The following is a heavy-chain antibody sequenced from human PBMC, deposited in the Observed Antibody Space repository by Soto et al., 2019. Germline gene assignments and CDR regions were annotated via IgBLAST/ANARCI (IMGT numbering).Heavy chain of an antibody. CDR1: GFTFSSYS. CDR3: VNDLRRLGYYYGMDV. CDR2: ISSNGGST. Sequence: GGSLRLSCVASGFTFSSYSMHWVRQAPGKGLEYVSAISSNGGSTYYADSVKGRFTISRDNSKNTLYLQMSSLRAEDTAVYYCVNDLRRLGYYYGMDVWGQGTTVTVSS. J-gene: IGHJ6*02. D-gene: IGHD5-12*01. V-gene: IGHV3-64D*06.